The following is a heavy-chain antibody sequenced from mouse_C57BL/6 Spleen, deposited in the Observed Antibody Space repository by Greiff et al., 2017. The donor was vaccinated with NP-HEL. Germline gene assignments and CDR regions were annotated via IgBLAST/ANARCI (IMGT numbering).Heavy chain of an antibody. CDR3: ARDNDSKRVRAMDY. J-gene: IGHJ4*01. D-gene: IGHD2-5*01. V-gene: IGHV5-4*01. CDR1: GFTFSSYA. CDR2: ISDGGSYT. Sequence: EVNVVESGGGLVKPGGSLKLSCAASGFTFSSYAMSWVRQTPEKRLEWVATISDGGSYTYYPDNVKGRFTISRDNAKNNLYLQMSHLKSEDTAMYYCARDNDSKRVRAMDYWGQGTSVTVSS.